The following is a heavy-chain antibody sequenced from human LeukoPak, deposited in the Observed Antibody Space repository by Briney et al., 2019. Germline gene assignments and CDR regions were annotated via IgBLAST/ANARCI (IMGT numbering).Heavy chain of an antibody. CDR2: ISGSGDRT. CDR3: ARDIPPGLSRGYFFGY. D-gene: IGHD3-22*01. J-gene: IGHJ4*02. Sequence: GGSLRLSCAASGFTFSSYAMSWVRQAPGKGLEWVSIISGSGDRTYYADSVKGRFTISRDNSKNTLSLRMSSLRAEDTAVYYCARDIPPGLSRGYFFGYWGQGTLVPVSS. CDR1: GFTFSSYA. V-gene: IGHV3-23*01.